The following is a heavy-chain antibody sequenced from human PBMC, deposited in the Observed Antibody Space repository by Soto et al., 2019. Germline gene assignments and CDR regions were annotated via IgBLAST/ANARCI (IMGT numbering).Heavy chain of an antibody. Sequence: TLSPTSSDYGSSFSGDYSSWIRQPPGKGLEWIGEINHSGSTNYNPSLATRVTLHVDTSKNQFSLPLSSVTAADTAVYFCAKVTGRHLDYWGQGILLTVSS. CDR2: INHSGST. CDR1: GSSFSGDY. CDR3: AKVTGRHLDY. J-gene: IGHJ4*02. V-gene: IGHV4-34*01. D-gene: IGHD6-6*01.